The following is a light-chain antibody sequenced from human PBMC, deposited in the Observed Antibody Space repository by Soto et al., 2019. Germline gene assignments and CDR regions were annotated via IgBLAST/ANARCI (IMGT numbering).Light chain of an antibody. CDR2: NNN. Sequence: QLVLTQPPSVYGAPGQSVTISCTGSSSNLGAGYDVHWYQQLPGIAPKLLIYNNNNRPSGVPDRFSGSKSGPSASLAITGLQTEDEADYYCQSYDTSRTLVFGGGTKLTVL. CDR1: SSNLGAGYD. V-gene: IGLV1-40*01. CDR3: QSYDTSRTLV. J-gene: IGLJ2*01.